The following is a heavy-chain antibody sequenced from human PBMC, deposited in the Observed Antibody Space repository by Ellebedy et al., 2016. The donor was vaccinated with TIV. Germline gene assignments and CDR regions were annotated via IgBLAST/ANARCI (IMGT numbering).Heavy chain of an antibody. Sequence: AASVKVSCKASGYTFTRYAIHWVRQAPGQRLEWMGWINAANGNTKYSQIFQGRVTITRDTSANTAYMELSSLRSDDTAEYYCARGHFGDYVPGDYWGQGTLVTVSS. D-gene: IGHD4-17*01. CDR2: INAANGNT. CDR1: GYTFTRYA. CDR3: ARGHFGDYVPGDY. V-gene: IGHV1-3*01. J-gene: IGHJ4*02.